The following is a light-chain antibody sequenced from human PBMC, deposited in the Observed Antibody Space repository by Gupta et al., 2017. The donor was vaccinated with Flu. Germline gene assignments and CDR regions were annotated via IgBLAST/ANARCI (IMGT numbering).Light chain of an antibody. V-gene: IGKV2-30*02. CDR2: KSS. CDR1: QGLVHSDGNNY. J-gene: IGKJ1*01. Sequence: DVVMTQSPLSLSVTLGQSASISCRSSQGLVHSDGNNYLHWLQQRPGQSPRRMIYKSSNRDSGVTDRFSGSGEGNEYTLISRGEAEDVGIYYCRHELRWPWTFGQGTXVEIK. CDR3: RHELRWPWT.